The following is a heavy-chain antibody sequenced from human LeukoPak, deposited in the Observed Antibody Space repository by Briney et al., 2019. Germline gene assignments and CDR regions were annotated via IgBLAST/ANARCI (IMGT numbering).Heavy chain of an antibody. CDR1: GFTVSSNY. V-gene: IGHV3-53*04. Sequence: PGGSLRLSCAASGFTVSSNYMSWVRQAPGKGLEWVSVIYSGGSTYYADSVKGRFTISRHNSKNTLYLQVNSLRAEDTAVYYCASSKDGYLDYWGQGTLVTVSS. D-gene: IGHD5-24*01. CDR2: IYSGGST. J-gene: IGHJ4*02. CDR3: ASSKDGYLDY.